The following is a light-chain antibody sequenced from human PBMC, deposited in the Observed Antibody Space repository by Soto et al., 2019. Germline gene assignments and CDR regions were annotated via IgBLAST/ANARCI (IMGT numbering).Light chain of an antibody. CDR1: QSIISH. Sequence: DIRMTQSPSSLSASVGDTVTITCRASQSIISHLNWYQQKPGKAPNLLMYTASNLQSGVPSRFSGSGFGTDFTLTISSLQPEDSAIYYCQQADTFPITFGQGTRLEI. V-gene: IGKV1-39*01. J-gene: IGKJ5*01. CDR2: TAS. CDR3: QQADTFPIT.